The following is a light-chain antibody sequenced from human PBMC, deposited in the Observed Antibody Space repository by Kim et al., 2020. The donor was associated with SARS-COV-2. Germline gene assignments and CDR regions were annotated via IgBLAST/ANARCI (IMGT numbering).Light chain of an antibody. CDR1: QSVSSW. Sequence: AAVGDRVTITCRASQSVSSWLAWYQQRSGKAPKLLIYEGSSLQSGVPSRFSGSGSGSEFTLTISSLQPDDFATYYCQQYSYYPWTFGQGTKVDIK. J-gene: IGKJ1*01. CDR2: EGS. V-gene: IGKV1-5*03. CDR3: QQYSYYPWT.